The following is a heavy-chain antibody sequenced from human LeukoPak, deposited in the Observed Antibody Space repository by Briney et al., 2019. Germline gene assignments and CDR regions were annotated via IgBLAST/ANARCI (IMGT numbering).Heavy chain of an antibody. V-gene: IGHV4-34*01. CDR2: VNHSGSN. J-gene: IGHJ3*02. CDR3: ARGPYYYDSSGYYFASAFDI. D-gene: IGHD3-22*01. Sequence: PSETLSLTCAVYGGSFSGYYWSWIRQPPGKGLEWIGEVNHSGSNNYNPSLKSRVTISVDKSKNQFSLKLSSVTAADTAVYYCARGPYYYDSSGYYFASAFDIWGQGTMVTVSS. CDR1: GGSFSGYY.